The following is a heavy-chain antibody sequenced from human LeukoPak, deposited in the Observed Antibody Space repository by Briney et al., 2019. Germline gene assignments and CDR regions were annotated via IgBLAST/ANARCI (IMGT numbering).Heavy chain of an antibody. Sequence: GGSLRLSCAASGFTFSDYWMNWVRQAPGKGLEWVDNIKEDGSEKYYVDSVRGRFTISRDNAKNSLYLQMNSLRAEDSAVYYCARYHWNDVAYWGQGTLVTVSS. CDR2: IKEDGSEK. V-gene: IGHV3-7*01. J-gene: IGHJ4*02. CDR1: GFTFSDYW. CDR3: ARYHWNDVAY. D-gene: IGHD1-1*01.